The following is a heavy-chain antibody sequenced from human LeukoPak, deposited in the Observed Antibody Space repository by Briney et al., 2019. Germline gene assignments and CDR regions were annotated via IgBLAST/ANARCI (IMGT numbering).Heavy chain of an antibody. D-gene: IGHD3-22*01. Sequence: GGSLTLSCAASGFTFNSYAMSWVRQAPGKGLEWVSTISSSGGSTYYADSVRGRFTISRDISKNTLYLQMNSLRAEDTAVYYCAKHFFYDSSGYCHYWGQGTLVTVSS. J-gene: IGHJ4*02. V-gene: IGHV3-23*01. CDR2: ISSSGGST. CDR3: AKHFFYDSSGYCHY. CDR1: GFTFNSYA.